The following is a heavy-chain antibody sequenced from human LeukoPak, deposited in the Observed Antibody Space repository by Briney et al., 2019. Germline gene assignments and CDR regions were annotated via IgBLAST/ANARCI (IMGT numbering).Heavy chain of an antibody. CDR1: GGTFSSYA. V-gene: IGHV1-69*04. Sequence: ASVKVSCKASGGTFSSYAISWVRQAPGQGLEWMGRIIPILGIANYAQKFQGRVTITADKSTSTAYMELSSLRSEDTAVYYCARDKMGATDYYYYGMDVWGQGTTVTVSS. CDR3: ARDKMGATDYYYYGMDV. CDR2: IIPILGIA. D-gene: IGHD1-26*01. J-gene: IGHJ6*02.